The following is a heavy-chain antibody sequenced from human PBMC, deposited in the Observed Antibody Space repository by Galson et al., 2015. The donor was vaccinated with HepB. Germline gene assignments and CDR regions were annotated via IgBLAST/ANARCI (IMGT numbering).Heavy chain of an antibody. CDR2: IKSKTDGGTT. CDR3: TTDRWGYYYYYMDV. Sequence: SLRLSCAASGFTFSNAWMSWVRQAPGKGLEWVGRIKSKTDGGTTDYAAPVKGRFTISRDDSKNTLYLQMNSLKTEDTAVYYCTTDRWGYYYYYMDVWGKGTTVTVSS. V-gene: IGHV3-15*01. CDR1: GFTFSNAW. D-gene: IGHD4-23*01. J-gene: IGHJ6*03.